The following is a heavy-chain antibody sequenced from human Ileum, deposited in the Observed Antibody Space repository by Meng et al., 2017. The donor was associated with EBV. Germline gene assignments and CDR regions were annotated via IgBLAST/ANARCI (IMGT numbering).Heavy chain of an antibody. D-gene: IGHD2-21*01. Sequence: QFLSLHSVAEVKKPGASVNLSCKASGYTFSNYAIHWVRQAPGQRPEWMGWINADNGNTKYSQKFQGRVTITRNTPASTVYMDVRSLRSEDTAVYFCARVERGVKFDKWGQGTLVTVSS. CDR3: ARVERGVKFDK. CDR2: INADNGNT. CDR1: GYTFSNYA. V-gene: IGHV1-3*01. J-gene: IGHJ4*01.